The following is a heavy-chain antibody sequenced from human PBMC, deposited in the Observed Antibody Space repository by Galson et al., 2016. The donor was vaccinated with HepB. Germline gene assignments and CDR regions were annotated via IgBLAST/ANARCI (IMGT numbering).Heavy chain of an antibody. D-gene: IGHD3-16*01. CDR3: ARDTRPSYYYDYIWGSFLPDLFYFEY. CDR1: GYTFTTYG. Sequence: SVKVSCKASGYTFTTYGISWVRQAPGQGLEWMGWISTYNANTNYAQNFQGRVTMTTDTSTSTAYMELRSLRSDDTAVYYCARDTRPSYYYDYIWGSFLPDLFYFEYWGQGSLVTVSS. V-gene: IGHV1-18*01. J-gene: IGHJ4*02. CDR2: ISTYNANT.